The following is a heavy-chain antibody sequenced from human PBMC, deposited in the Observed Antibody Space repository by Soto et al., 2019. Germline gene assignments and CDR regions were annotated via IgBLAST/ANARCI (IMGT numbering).Heavy chain of an antibody. CDR3: ARVVTVVKSFHYWYFDL. J-gene: IGHJ2*01. CDR2: IIPIFGTA. V-gene: IGHV1-69*12. D-gene: IGHD2-15*01. CDR1: GGTFSSYA. Sequence: QVQLVQSGAEVKKPGSSVKVSCKASGGTFSSYAISWVRQAPGQGLEWMGGIIPIFGTANYAQKFQGRGTITADESTSTAYMELSSLRFEETAVYYCARVVTVVKSFHYWYFDLWGRGTLVTVSS.